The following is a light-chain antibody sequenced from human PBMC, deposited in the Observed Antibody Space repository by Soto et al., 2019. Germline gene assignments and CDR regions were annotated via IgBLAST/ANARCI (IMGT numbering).Light chain of an antibody. CDR2: EVS. Sequence: QSALTQPASVSGSPGQSITISCTGTSSDGGGYNYVSWYQQHPGKAPKLMIYEVSDRPSGVSSRFSGSKSGNTAALTISGLQAEDEADYYCSSYTTTSTIVVFGGGTKLTVL. CDR1: SSDGGGYNY. CDR3: SSYTTTSTIVV. J-gene: IGLJ2*01. V-gene: IGLV2-14*01.